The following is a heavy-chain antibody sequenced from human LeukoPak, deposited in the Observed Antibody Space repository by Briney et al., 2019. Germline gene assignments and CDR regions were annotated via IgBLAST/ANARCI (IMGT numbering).Heavy chain of an antibody. J-gene: IGHJ5*02. CDR1: GGSFSGYY. CDR3: ARRSYYDILTGYPSNWFDP. V-gene: IGHV4-34*01. Sequence: SETLSLTCAVCGGSFSGYYWSWIRQPPGKGLEWIGEINHSGSTNYNPSLKSRVTISVDTSKNQFSLKLSSVTAADTAVYYCARRSYYDILTGYPSNWFDPWGQGTLVTVSS. CDR2: INHSGST. D-gene: IGHD3-9*01.